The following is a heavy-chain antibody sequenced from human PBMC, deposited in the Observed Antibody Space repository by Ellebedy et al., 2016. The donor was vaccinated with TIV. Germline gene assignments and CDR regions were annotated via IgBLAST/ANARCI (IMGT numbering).Heavy chain of an antibody. V-gene: IGHV4-39*07. CDR2: IYYSGST. J-gene: IGHJ3*02. Sequence: SETLFLTCTVSGGSISSSSYYWGWIRQPPGKGLEWIGSIYYSGSTYYNPSLKRRVTISIDTSKNQFSLQLSAVTAADTAVYYCAGGQGRFFGPRDAPFHIWGQGTTVTVSS. D-gene: IGHD3-3*01. CDR3: AGGQGRFFGPRDAPFHI. CDR1: GGSISSSSYY.